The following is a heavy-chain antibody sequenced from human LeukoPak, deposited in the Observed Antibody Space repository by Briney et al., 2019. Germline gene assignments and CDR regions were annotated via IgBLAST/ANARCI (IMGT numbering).Heavy chain of an antibody. D-gene: IGHD2/OR15-2a*01. J-gene: IGHJ4*02. CDR3: SDGYFEPFEH. Sequence: SETLCLTCNVSGVSVSTYIWNWIRQRPGKGLEWIGCLSYTGKTDYNPSLKSRVSISLGSSNNHYSLKLTSVTAADTAVYYCSDGYFEPFEHWGQGILVTVSS. CDR1: GVSVSTYI. CDR2: LSYTGKT. V-gene: IGHV4-59*02.